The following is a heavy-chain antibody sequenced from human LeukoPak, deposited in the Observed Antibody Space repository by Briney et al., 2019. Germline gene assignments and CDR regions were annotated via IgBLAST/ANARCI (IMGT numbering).Heavy chain of an antibody. V-gene: IGHV1-18*01. CDR2: ISAYNGNT. CDR3: ARVSSYYDSSGYYYLPSDY. D-gene: IGHD3-22*01. J-gene: IGHJ4*02. Sequence: GASVEVSCKASGYTFTSYGISWVRQAPGQGLEWMGWISAYNGNTNYAQKLQGRVTMTTDTSTSTAYMELRSLRSDDTAVYYCARVSSYYDSSGYYYLPSDYWGQGTLVTVSS. CDR1: GYTFTSYG.